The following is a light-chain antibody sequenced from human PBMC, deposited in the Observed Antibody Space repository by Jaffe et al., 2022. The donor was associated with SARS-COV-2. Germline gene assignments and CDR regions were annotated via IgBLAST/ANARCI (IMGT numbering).Light chain of an antibody. CDR2: KAS. Sequence: DIQMTQSPSTLSASVGDRVTITCRASQSINVWLAWYQQKPGKTPKLLIYKASILEGGVPSRFSGSGSGTEFTLTISSLQPDDSASYYCQHYITHPYTFGQGTRLEI. J-gene: IGKJ2*01. CDR1: QSINVW. CDR3: QHYITHPYT. V-gene: IGKV1-5*03.